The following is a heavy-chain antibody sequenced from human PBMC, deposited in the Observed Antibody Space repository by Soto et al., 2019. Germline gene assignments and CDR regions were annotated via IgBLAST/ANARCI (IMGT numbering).Heavy chain of an antibody. V-gene: IGHV1-69*01. D-gene: IGHD2-2*01. CDR2: IIPIFGTA. CDR3: ASGVVELSGGQLLSFDY. Sequence: QVQLVQSGAEVKKPGSSVKVSCKASGGTFSSYAISWVRHAPGQGLEWMGGIIPIFGTANYAQKFQGRVTITADESTSTAYMELSSLRSEDTAVYYCASGVVELSGGQLLSFDYWGQGTLVTVSS. CDR1: GGTFSSYA. J-gene: IGHJ4*02.